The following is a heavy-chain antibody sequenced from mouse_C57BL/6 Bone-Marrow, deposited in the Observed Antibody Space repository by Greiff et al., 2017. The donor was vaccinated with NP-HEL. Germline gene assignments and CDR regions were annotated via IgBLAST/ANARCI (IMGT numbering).Heavy chain of an antibody. Sequence: VQLQQSGAELARPGASVKLSCKASGYTFTSYGISWVKQRTGQGLEWIGEIYPRSGNTYYNEKFKGKATLTADKSSSTAYMELRSLTSEDSAVYFCARRRPYYGSSPDYFDYWGQGTTLTVSS. D-gene: IGHD1-1*01. CDR3: ARRRPYYGSSPDYFDY. V-gene: IGHV1-81*01. CDR2: IYPRSGNT. CDR1: GYTFTSYG. J-gene: IGHJ2*01.